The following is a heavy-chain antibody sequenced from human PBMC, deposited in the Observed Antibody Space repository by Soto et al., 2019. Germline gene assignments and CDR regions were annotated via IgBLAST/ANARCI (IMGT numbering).Heavy chain of an antibody. V-gene: IGHV3-30*18. D-gene: IGHD4-17*01. Sequence: TLRLSCEGSGFTLSSYGMHWVLQAPVKVLEWVAVISYDGSNKYYADYSKGRFTIYRDNSKNTMYLQMKSLRAEDTAVYYCAKAMTTVVTPTRDAFDIWGQGTIVT. CDR3: AKAMTTVVTPTRDAFDI. CDR1: GFTLSSYG. J-gene: IGHJ3*02. CDR2: ISYDGSNK.